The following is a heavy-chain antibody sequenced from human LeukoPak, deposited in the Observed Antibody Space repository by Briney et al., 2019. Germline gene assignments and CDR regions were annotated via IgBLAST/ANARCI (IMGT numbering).Heavy chain of an antibody. D-gene: IGHD2-15*01. J-gene: IGHJ4*02. CDR2: ISSRSTYI. V-gene: IGHV3-21*01. Sequence: GGSLRLSCAASGFTFSSNSMNWVRQAPGKGLEWVASISSRSTYIYYADSVKGRFTISRDNAKNSLYLQTTSLSAEDTAVYYCAKSIGYCSGGSCFEVDYWGQGTLVTVSS. CDR1: GFTFSSNS. CDR3: AKSIGYCSGGSCFEVDY.